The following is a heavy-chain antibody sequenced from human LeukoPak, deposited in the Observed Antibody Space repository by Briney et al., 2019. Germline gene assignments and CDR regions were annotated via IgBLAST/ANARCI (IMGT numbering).Heavy chain of an antibody. J-gene: IGHJ5*02. CDR3: ARPARYNFWSGSALNWFDP. CDR1: GGSISSNNYY. Sequence: PSETLSLSCTVSGGSISSNNYYWGWIRQPPGKGLEWIGSIYYSGSTYYNPSLKSRVTISVDTSKNQFSLKLSSVTAADTAVYYCARPARYNFWSGSALNWFDPWGQGTLVTVSS. CDR2: IYYSGST. V-gene: IGHV4-39*01. D-gene: IGHD3-3*01.